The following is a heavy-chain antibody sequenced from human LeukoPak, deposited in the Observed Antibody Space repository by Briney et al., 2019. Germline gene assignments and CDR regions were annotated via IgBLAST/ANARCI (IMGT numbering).Heavy chain of an antibody. J-gene: IGHJ4*02. CDR1: GFTFTNAW. CDR3: TTGPLRISMIVIDY. CDR2: IKTKSDGGTT. D-gene: IGHD3-22*01. Sequence: PGGSLRLSCAASGFTFTNAWMSWVRQAPGKGLEWVGRIKTKSDGGTTDYAAPVKGRFTISRDDSKNTLYLQMNSLKTEDTAVYYCTTGPLRISMIVIDYWGQGTLPTVSS. V-gene: IGHV3-15*01.